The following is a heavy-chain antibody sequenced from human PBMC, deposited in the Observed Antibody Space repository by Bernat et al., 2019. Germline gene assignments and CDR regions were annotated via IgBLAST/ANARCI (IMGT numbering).Heavy chain of an antibody. Sequence: EVQLVESGGGLVKPGGSLRLSCAASGFTFSNAWMNWVRQAPGKGLEWVGRIKSKTDGGTTDYAAPVKGRFTISRDDSKNTLYLQMNSLKTEDTAVYYCTTDGIVVVTVIQGDWYFDLWGRGTLVTVSS. CDR2: IKSKTDGGTT. CDR3: TTDGIVVVTVIQGDWYFDL. D-gene: IGHD2-21*02. CDR1: GFTFSNAW. V-gene: IGHV3-15*07. J-gene: IGHJ2*01.